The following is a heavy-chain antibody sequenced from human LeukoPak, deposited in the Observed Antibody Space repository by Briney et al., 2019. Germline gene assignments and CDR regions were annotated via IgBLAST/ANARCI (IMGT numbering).Heavy chain of an antibody. Sequence: PSDTLSLTCTVSGGSISSYYWSWIRQPAGKGLERIGRIYTSGSTNYNPSLKSRVTMSVDTSKNQFSLKLSSVTAADTAVYYCARDRITYYYDSSGYYYFDYWGQGTLVTVSS. CDR2: IYTSGST. J-gene: IGHJ4*02. V-gene: IGHV4-4*07. CDR3: ARDRITYYYDSSGYYYFDY. D-gene: IGHD3-22*01. CDR1: GGSISSYY.